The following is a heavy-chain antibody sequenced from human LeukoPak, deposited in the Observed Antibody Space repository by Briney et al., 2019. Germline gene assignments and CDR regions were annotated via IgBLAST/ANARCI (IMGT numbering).Heavy chain of an antibody. D-gene: IGHD6-13*01. J-gene: IGHJ6*02. CDR2: IWHDGSNK. CDR1: GFTFSTYG. CDR3: ARDGSSPSGMDV. V-gene: IGHV3-33*01. Sequence: TGGSLRLSCAASGFTFSTYGMHWVRQAPGKGLEWVAIIWHDGSNKYYADSVKGRFTISRDNSKNTLYLQMNSLRAEDTAVYYCARDGSSPSGMDVWGRGTTVTVSS.